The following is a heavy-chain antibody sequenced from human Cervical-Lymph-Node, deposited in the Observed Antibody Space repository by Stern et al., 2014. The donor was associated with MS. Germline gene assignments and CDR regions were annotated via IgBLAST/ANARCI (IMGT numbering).Heavy chain of an antibody. Sequence: VQLVESGGGLVQPGRSLRLSCAPSGFTFSHFALHWVRQSPGKGLEWVAFISDDGANEYYADSVKGRFTISRDNSNNTLYLQMTSMRTEDTAMYFCARERGYCSGGRCHPYSFDYWGQGTLVTVSS. V-gene: IGHV3-30-3*01. CDR3: ARERGYCSGGRCHPYSFDY. J-gene: IGHJ4*02. CDR1: GFTFSHFA. D-gene: IGHD2-15*01. CDR2: ISDDGANE.